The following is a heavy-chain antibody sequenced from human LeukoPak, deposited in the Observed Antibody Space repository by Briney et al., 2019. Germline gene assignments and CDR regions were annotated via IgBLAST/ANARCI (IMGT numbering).Heavy chain of an antibody. D-gene: IGHD3-16*02. CDR1: GFTFSSYA. V-gene: IGHV3-23*01. Sequence: GGSLRLSCAASGFTFSSYAMSWVRQAPGKGLEWVSAISGSGGSTYYADSVKGRFTISRDNAKNSLYLQMNSLRAEDTAVYYCARDHKDLPYTVWGSYRPSYFDYWGQGTLVTVSS. CDR2: ISGSGGST. CDR3: ARDHKDLPYTVWGSYRPSYFDY. J-gene: IGHJ4*02.